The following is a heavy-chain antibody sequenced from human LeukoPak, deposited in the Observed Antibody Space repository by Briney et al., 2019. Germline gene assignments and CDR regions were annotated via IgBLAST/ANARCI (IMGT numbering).Heavy chain of an antibody. CDR2: TYYRSRWGN. V-gene: IGHV6-1*01. CDR3: VRDSDDYYWALDF. Sequence: SQTLSLTCAISGDSVSNNIATWNWVRQSPSRGLEWLGRTYYRSRWGNDYAISVKGPITINPDTSRNQFYLQLNSGTPEDTAVYYCVRDSDDYYWALDFWGQGTPVTVSS. D-gene: IGHD3-10*01. CDR1: GDSVSNNIAT. J-gene: IGHJ4*02.